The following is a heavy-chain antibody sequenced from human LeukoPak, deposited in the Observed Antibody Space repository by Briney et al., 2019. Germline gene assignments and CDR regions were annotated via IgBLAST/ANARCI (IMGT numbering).Heavy chain of an antibody. Sequence: SETLSLACAVYGGSFSGYYWSWIRQPPGKGLEWIGEINHSGSTNYNPSLKSRVTISVDTSKNQFSLKLSSVTAADTAVYYCARGRYSSRGNNYYYYMDVWGKGTTVTVSS. J-gene: IGHJ6*03. CDR1: GGSFSGYY. D-gene: IGHD6-13*01. CDR3: ARGRYSSRGNNYYYYMDV. CDR2: INHSGST. V-gene: IGHV4-34*01.